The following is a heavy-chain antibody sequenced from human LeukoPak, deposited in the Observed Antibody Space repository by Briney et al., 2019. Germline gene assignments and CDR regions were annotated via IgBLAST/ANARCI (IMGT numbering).Heavy chain of an antibody. CDR1: GGSISSGNYY. D-gene: IGHD3-10*01. CDR3: ARHGDYYGSGSRY. J-gene: IGHJ4*02. V-gene: IGHV4-39*01. Sequence: SETLSLTCTVSGGSISSGNYYWSWIRQPPGKGLEWIGEINHSGSTNYNPSLKSRVTISVDTSKNQFSLKLSSVTAADTAVYYCARHGDYYGSGSRYWGQGTLVTVSS. CDR2: INHSGST.